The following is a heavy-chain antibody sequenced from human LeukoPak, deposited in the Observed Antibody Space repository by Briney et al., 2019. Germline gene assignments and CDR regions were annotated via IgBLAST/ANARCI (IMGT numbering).Heavy chain of an antibody. Sequence: GGSLRLSCAASGFTFSSYGMHWVRQAPGKGLEWVSYISSSSSTIYYADSVKGRFTISRDNAKNSLYLQMNSLRAEDTAVYYCADPFADAFDIWGQGTMVTVSS. J-gene: IGHJ3*02. CDR3: ADPFADAFDI. D-gene: IGHD3-3*01. CDR1: GFTFSSYG. V-gene: IGHV3-48*01. CDR2: ISSSSSTI.